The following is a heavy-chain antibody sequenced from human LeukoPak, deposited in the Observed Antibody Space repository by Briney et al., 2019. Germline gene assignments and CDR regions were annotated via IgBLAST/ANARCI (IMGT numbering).Heavy chain of an antibody. CDR1: GYTFTSYD. D-gene: IGHD3-3*01. Sequence: ASVKVSCKASGYTFTSYDINWVRQATGRGLEWMGWMNPNSGNTGYAQKFQGRVTMTRNTSISTAYMELSSLRSEDTAVYYCARGKGGGQIFGVALGYWGQGTLVTVSS. V-gene: IGHV1-8*01. CDR3: ARGKGGGQIFGVALGY. J-gene: IGHJ4*02. CDR2: MNPNSGNT.